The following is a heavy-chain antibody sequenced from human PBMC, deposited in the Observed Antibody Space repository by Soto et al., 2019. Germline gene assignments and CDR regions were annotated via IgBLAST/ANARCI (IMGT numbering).Heavy chain of an antibody. Sequence: SVKVSCKASGGTFSSYAISWVRQAPGQGLEWMGGIIPIFGTANYAQKFQGRVTITADESTSTAYMELSSLRSEDTAMYYCVTLDRTNSWSGFDYWGQGTLVTVSS. CDR3: VTLDRTNSWSGFDY. J-gene: IGHJ4*02. CDR1: GGTFSSYA. CDR2: IIPIFGTA. V-gene: IGHV1-69*13. D-gene: IGHD6-13*01.